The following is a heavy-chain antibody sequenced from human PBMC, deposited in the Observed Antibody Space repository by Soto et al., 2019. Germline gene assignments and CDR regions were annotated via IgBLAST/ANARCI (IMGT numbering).Heavy chain of an antibody. CDR2: ISWNSGSI. V-gene: IGHV3-9*01. J-gene: IGHJ3*02. CDR3: AKDRALVVAATTWDAFDI. Sequence: ESGGGLVQPGRSLRVSCAASGFTFDDYAMHCVRQAPGKGLEWVSGISWNSGSIGYADSVKGRFTISRDNAKNSLYLQMNSLRAEDTALYYCAKDRALVVAATTWDAFDIWGQGTMVTVSS. D-gene: IGHD2-15*01. CDR1: GFTFDDYA.